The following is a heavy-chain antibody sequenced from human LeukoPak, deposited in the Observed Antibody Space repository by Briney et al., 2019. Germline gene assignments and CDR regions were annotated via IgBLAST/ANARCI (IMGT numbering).Heavy chain of an antibody. CDR3: AKVYSSSWSEFDY. CDR1: GFTVSRNY. V-gene: IGHV3-53*01. J-gene: IGHJ4*02. D-gene: IGHD6-13*01. CDR2: IYSGGST. Sequence: GGSLRLSCAASGFTVSRNYMSWVRQAPGKGLVWVSIIYSGGSTYYADSVKGRFTISRDNSKNTLYLQMNSLRAEDTAVYYCAKVYSSSWSEFDYWGQGTLVTVSS.